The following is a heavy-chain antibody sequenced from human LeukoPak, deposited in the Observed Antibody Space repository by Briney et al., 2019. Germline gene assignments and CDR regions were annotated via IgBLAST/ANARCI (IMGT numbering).Heavy chain of an antibody. CDR1: GFTVSSNY. J-gene: IGHJ4*02. D-gene: IGHD2-15*01. CDR2: IYSGGST. CDR3: AKVTPQGRYCSGGSCPTEGPFFY. Sequence: PGGSLRLSCAASGFTVSSNYMSWVRQAPGKGLEWVSVIYSGGSTYYADSVKGRFTISRDNSKNTLYLQMNSLRAEDTAVYYCAKVTPQGRYCSGGSCPTEGPFFYWGQGTLVTVSS. V-gene: IGHV3-53*01.